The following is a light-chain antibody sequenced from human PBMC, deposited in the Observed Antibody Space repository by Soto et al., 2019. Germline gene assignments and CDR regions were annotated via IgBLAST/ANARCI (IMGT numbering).Light chain of an antibody. CDR3: CSSAPESTYV. J-gene: IGLJ1*01. CDR2: EVS. Sequence: QSVLTQPASVSGSPGQSITISCTGTSSDVGGYNYVSWYQQHPGEAPKLMIYEVSNRPSGVSNRFSGSTSGNAASLTISGLQADDEADYFCCSSAPESTYVFGNGTKLTVL. CDR1: SSDVGGYNY. V-gene: IGLV2-14*01.